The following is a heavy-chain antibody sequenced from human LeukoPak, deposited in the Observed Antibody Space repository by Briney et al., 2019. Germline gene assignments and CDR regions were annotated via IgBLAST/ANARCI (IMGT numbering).Heavy chain of an antibody. V-gene: IGHV4-59*01. CDR2: VYSSGDS. J-gene: IGHJ4*02. CDR1: GASTSSYF. CDR3: ARAGDGIGYYYFDY. Sequence: SETLSLTCTVSGASTSSYFWSWIRQPPGKGLEWIGRVYSSGDSNGNFNPSLKSRVTISVDTSKTQFSLKLRSVTAADTAVYYCARAGDGIGYYYFDYWGQGTLVTVSS. D-gene: IGHD3-22*01.